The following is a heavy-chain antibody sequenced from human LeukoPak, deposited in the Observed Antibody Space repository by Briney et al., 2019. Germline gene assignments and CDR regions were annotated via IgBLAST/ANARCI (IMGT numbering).Heavy chain of an antibody. Sequence: PGRSLRLSCAASGFTFSSYGMHWVRQAPGKGLEWVAVIWYDGSNKYYADSVKGRFTISRDNSKNTLYLQMNSLRAEDTAVYYCARDAQPYYDSSDPRYDIWGQGTMVTVSS. D-gene: IGHD3-22*01. CDR1: GFTFSSYG. J-gene: IGHJ3*02. V-gene: IGHV3-33*01. CDR2: IWYDGSNK. CDR3: ARDAQPYYDSSDPRYDI.